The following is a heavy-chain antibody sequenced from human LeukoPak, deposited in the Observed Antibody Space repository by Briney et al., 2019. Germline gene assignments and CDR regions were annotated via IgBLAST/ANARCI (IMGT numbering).Heavy chain of an antibody. Sequence: PSETLSLTCAVYGGSFSGYYWSWIRQPAGKGLEWIGRIYTSGSTNYNPSLKSRVTMSVDTSKNQFSLKLSSVTAADTAVYYCARAITIFGVVIIPDAFDIWGQGTMVTVSS. D-gene: IGHD3-3*01. J-gene: IGHJ3*02. V-gene: IGHV4-59*10. CDR3: ARAITIFGVVIIPDAFDI. CDR2: IYTSGST. CDR1: GGSFSGYY.